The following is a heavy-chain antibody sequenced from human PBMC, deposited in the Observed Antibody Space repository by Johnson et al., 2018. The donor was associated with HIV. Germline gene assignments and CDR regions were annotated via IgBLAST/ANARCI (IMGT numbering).Heavy chain of an antibody. J-gene: IGHJ3*02. CDR1: GFTFSNYA. D-gene: IGHD3-22*01. Sequence: EVQLVESGGGLVQPGGSLRLSCTASGFTFSNYAMSWVRQAPGKGLEWVLAISGGGGSTYYADSVKGRFTISRDNAKHSLYMEMNSLRAEDTALYYCARQHYYDSGGQGGGLDIWGQGTMVTVSS. CDR2: ISGGGGST. V-gene: IGHV3-23*04. CDR3: ARQHYYDSGGQGGGLDI.